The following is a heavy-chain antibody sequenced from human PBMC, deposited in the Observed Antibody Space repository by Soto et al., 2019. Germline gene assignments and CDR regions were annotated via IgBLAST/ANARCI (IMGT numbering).Heavy chain of an antibody. V-gene: IGHV2-5*02. Sequence: SGPTLVKPTQTLTLTCTFSGFSLSTSGVGVGWIRQPPGKALEWLALIYWDDDKRYSPSLKSRLTITKDTSKNQVVLTMTNMDPVDTATYYCARAPTVTTSARADYFDYWGQGTLVTVSS. D-gene: IGHD4-17*01. CDR3: ARAPTVTTSARADYFDY. J-gene: IGHJ4*02. CDR2: IYWDDDK. CDR1: GFSLSTSGVG.